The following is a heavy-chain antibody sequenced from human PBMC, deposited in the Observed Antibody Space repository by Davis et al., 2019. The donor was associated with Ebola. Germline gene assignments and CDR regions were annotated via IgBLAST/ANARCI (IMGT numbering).Heavy chain of an antibody. CDR2: IRSKANSYAT. V-gene: IGHV3-73*01. J-gene: IGHJ6*02. CDR1: GFTFSGSA. Sequence: GESLKISCAASGFTFSGSAMHWVRQASGKGLEWVGRIRSKANSYATAYAASVKGRFTIPRDDSKNTAYLQMNSLKTEDTAVYYCTRRDYDILTGYYYYGMDVWGQGTTVTVSS. CDR3: TRRDYDILTGYYYYGMDV. D-gene: IGHD3-9*01.